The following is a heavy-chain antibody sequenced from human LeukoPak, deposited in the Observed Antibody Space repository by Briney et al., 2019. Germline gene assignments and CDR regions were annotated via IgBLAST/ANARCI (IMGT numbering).Heavy chain of an antibody. V-gene: IGHV1-46*01. CDR3: ARVHYSDTSGYYDAFDI. J-gene: IGHJ3*02. Sequence: ASVKVSCKASGYSFTDYAINWVRQAPGQGLEWMGIISPSGRSTTYAQNFQGRVTMTRDTSTSTLYMELSSLRSDDTAVYYCARVHYSDTSGYYDAFDIWGQGTMVTVSS. D-gene: IGHD3-22*01. CDR2: ISPSGRST. CDR1: GYSFTDYA.